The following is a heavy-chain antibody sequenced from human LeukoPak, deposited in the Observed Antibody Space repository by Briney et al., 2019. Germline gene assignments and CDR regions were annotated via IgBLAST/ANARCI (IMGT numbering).Heavy chain of an antibody. V-gene: IGHV3-33*01. CDR2: IWYDGSNK. Sequence: XRSLRLSCAASGFTFSSYGMHWVRQAPGKGLEWVAVIWYDGSNKYYADSVKGRFTISRDNSKNTLYLQMNSLRAEDTAVYYCARAPPSPSVGAPYYDFWSGYYSYYYYYGMDVWGQGTRSPSP. CDR3: ARAPPSPSVGAPYYDFWSGYYSYYYYYGMDV. J-gene: IGHJ6*02. D-gene: IGHD3-3*01. CDR1: GFTFSSYG.